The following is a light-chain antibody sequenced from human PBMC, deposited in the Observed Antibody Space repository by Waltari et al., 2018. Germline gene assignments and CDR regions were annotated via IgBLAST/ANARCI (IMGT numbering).Light chain of an antibody. CDR3: QTGGHGTLV. V-gene: IGLV4-69*01. CDR2: VNSDGSH. CDR1: SGHSSNV. J-gene: IGLJ3*02. Sequence: QLVLTQSPSASASLGASVKLTCTLSSGHSSNVIAWLPQRPEKGPRYLMKVNSDGSHSKGDEIPDRFSGSSSGAERYLTISNLQSEDEADYFCQTGGHGTLVFGGGTTLTVL.